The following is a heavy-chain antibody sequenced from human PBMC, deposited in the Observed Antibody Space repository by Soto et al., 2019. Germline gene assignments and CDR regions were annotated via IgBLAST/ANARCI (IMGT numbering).Heavy chain of an antibody. CDR2: ISYDGSKK. CDR3: ASGKYSYGFWSIDY. Sequence: QVQLVESGGGVVQPARSLRLSCAASGFTFSSYAMHWVRQAPGKGLEWVAVISYDGSKKYYADSVKGRFTISRDNSKNTLYLQMNSLRAEDTAVYYCASGKYSYGFWSIDYWGQGTLVTVSS. CDR1: GFTFSSYA. J-gene: IGHJ4*02. V-gene: IGHV3-30-3*01. D-gene: IGHD5-18*01.